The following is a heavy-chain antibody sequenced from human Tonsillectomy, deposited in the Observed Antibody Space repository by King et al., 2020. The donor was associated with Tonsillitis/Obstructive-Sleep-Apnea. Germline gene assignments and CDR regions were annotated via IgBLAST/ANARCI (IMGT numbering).Heavy chain of an antibody. CDR3: ARVLDYFDSSGYRAFDI. V-gene: IGHV3-7*03. Sequence: VQLVESGGGLVQPGGSLRLSCVASGFTFSSYWMSWVRQAPGKGLEWVANINQDGSEKYYVESVKGRFTISRDNAKNSLYLQMNSLRAEDTAVYYCARVLDYFDSSGYRAFDIWGQGTMVTVSS. CDR1: GFTFSSYW. D-gene: IGHD3-22*01. J-gene: IGHJ3*02. CDR2: INQDGSEK.